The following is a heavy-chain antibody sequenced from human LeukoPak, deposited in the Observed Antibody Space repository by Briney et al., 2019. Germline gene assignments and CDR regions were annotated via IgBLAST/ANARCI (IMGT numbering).Heavy chain of an antibody. CDR2: IRPDGSNE. CDR1: GFTFSSYG. V-gene: IGHV3-30*02. J-gene: IGHJ3*02. CDR3: VKDWGVLPDYTADGFDI. Sequence: GRSLRLSCAASGFTFSSYGMHWVRQAPGKGLEWVAFIRPDGSNEYYAASVRGRFAISRDNSQNTLHLQMNSLRLEDTAVYYCVKDWGVLPDYTADGFDIWGPGTMVTASS. D-gene: IGHD3-10*01.